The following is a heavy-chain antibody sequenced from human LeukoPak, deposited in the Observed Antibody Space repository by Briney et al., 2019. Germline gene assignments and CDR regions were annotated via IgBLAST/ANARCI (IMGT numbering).Heavy chain of an antibody. CDR3: ARDLKGWFSILGH. V-gene: IGHV1-18*01. CDR2: ISAYNGNT. Sequence: ASVKVSCKASGGTFSSYAISWVRQAPGQGLEWMGWISAYNGNTNYAQKLQGRVTMTTDTSTSTAYMELRSLRSDDTAVYYCARDLKGWFSILGHWGQGTLVTVSS. D-gene: IGHD2-15*01. CDR1: GGTFSSYA. J-gene: IGHJ4*02.